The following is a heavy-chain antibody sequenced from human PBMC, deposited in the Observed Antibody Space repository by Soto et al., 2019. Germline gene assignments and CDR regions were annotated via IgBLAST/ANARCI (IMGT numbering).Heavy chain of an antibody. Sequence: GESLKISCKGSGYSFTSYWIGWVRQMPGKGLEWMGIIYPGDSDTRYSPSFQGQVTISADKSISTAYLQWNSLKASDTAMYYCARAGGSGWYTTPLEVDYYYGMDVWGQGTTVTVSS. CDR2: IYPGDSDT. CDR1: GYSFTSYW. J-gene: IGHJ6*02. D-gene: IGHD6-19*01. CDR3: ARAGGSGWYTTPLEVDYYYGMDV. V-gene: IGHV5-51*01.